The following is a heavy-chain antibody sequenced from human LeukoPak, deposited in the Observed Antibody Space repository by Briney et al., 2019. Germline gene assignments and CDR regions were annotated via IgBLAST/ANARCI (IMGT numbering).Heavy chain of an antibody. D-gene: IGHD3-16*02. CDR2: IYYSGST. V-gene: IGHV4-59*12. Sequence: PSETLSLTCTVSGGSISSYYWSWIRQPPGKGLEWIGYIYYSGSTNYNPSLKSRVTISVDTSKNQFSLKLSSVTAADTAVYYCARGTYYDYVWGSYRHPYFDYWGQGTLVTVSS. CDR3: ARGTYYDYVWGSYRHPYFDY. J-gene: IGHJ4*02. CDR1: GGSISSYY.